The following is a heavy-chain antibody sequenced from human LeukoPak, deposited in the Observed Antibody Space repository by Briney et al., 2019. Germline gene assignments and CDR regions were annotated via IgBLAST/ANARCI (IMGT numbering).Heavy chain of an antibody. V-gene: IGHV3-21*01. CDR3: ARDPSNFRGWFDP. Sequence: GGSLRLSCAASGFTFSSYSMNWVRQAPGKGLEWVSSISSSSSYIYYADSVKGRFTISGDNAKNSLYLQMNSLRAEDTAVYYCARDPSNFRGWFDPWGQGTLVTVSS. J-gene: IGHJ5*02. D-gene: IGHD4-11*01. CDR1: GFTFSSYS. CDR2: ISSSSSYI.